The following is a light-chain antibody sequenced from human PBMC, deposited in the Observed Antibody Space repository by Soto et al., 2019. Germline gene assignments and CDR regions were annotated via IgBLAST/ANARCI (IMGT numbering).Light chain of an antibody. V-gene: IGKV1-5*03. CDR1: QSISIL. J-gene: IGKJ1*01. CDR3: QHYNDFSWT. CDR2: ATS. Sequence: DIHLTQSPSTLSASVGDRVTITCRASQSISILLAWYQQKPGKAPNLLIYATSTLETGVSSRFSGSGSGKEFTLTISSLQPDDSATYYGQHYNDFSWTFGQGTKVEIK.